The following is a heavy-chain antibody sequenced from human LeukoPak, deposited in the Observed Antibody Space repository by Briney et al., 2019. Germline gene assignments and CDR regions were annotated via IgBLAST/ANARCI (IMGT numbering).Heavy chain of an antibody. CDR3: ARVPRDFWSVSLYYFDY. J-gene: IGHJ4*02. CDR2: ISAYNGNT. V-gene: IGHV1-18*01. Sequence: ASVKVSCKASGYTFTSYGISWVRQAPGQGLEWMGWISAYNGNTNYAQKLQGRVTMTTDTSTSTAYMDLRSLRSDDTAVYYCARVPRDFWSVSLYYFDYWGQGTLVTVSS. D-gene: IGHD3-3*01. CDR1: GYTFTSYG.